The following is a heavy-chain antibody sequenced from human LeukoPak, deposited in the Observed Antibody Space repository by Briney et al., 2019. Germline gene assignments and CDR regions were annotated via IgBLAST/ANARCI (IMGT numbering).Heavy chain of an antibody. V-gene: IGHV4-39*01. J-gene: IGHJ4*02. CDR3: ARHLKEVPAAAYYFDY. Sequence: SSETLSLTCTVSGGSISSSSYYWGWIRQPPGKGLEWIGSIYYSGSTYYNPSLKSRVTISVDTSKNQFSLKLSSVTAADTAVYYCARHLKEVPAAAYYFDYWGQGTLVTVSS. CDR1: GGSISSSSYY. CDR2: IYYSGST. D-gene: IGHD2-2*01.